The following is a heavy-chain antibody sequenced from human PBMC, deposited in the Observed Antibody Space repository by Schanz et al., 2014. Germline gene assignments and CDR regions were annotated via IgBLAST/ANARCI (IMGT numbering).Heavy chain of an antibody. CDR1: GFTFSIYA. D-gene: IGHD1-26*01. Sequence: QVHLLESGGGLVEPGGSLRLSCSASGFTFSIYAMHWVRQAPGKGLEYVSAISHDGYSTYYADSVKGRFTISRDNSKNSLYLQMNSLRAEDTAVYYCARGGSGSHYRLDYWGQGTLVTVSS. CDR3: ARGGSGSHYRLDY. CDR2: ISHDGYST. V-gene: IGHV3-64*04. J-gene: IGHJ4*02.